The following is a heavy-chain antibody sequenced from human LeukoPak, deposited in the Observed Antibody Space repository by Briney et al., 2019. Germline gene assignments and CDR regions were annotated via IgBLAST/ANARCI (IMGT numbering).Heavy chain of an antibody. J-gene: IGHJ3*02. CDR1: GVTFSNYA. D-gene: IGHD4-17*01. CDR2: IHGSGIGK. CDR3: AKDPNGDYVGAFDM. V-gene: IGHV3-23*01. Sequence: GGSLRLSCTASGVTFSNYALTWVRQAPGRGLEWVSSIHGSGIGKHYADSVKGRFTISRDNSKNTLFLQMDSLRGEDTAVYHCAKDPNGDYVGAFDMWGPGTMVTVSS.